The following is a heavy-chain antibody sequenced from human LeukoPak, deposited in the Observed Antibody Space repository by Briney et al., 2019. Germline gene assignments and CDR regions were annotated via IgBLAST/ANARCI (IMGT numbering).Heavy chain of an antibody. CDR2: ITSSSSTI. J-gene: IGHJ3*02. CDR1: GFTFSTYS. V-gene: IGHV3-48*02. Sequence: GGSLRLSCAASGFTFSTYSMNWVRQAPGKGLEWVSYITSSSSTIYYADSVRGRFTVSRDNAKNSLYLQMNSLRDEDTAVYYCARVDWMIGALDIWGQGTIVTVSS. D-gene: IGHD3-22*01. CDR3: ARVDWMIGALDI.